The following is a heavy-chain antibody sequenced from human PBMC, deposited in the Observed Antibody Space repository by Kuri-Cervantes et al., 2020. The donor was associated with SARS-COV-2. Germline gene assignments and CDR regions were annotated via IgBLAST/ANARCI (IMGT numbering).Heavy chain of an antibody. V-gene: IGHV3-30*03. D-gene: IGHD3-3*01. Sequence: GESLKISCAASGFTVSSYAMHWVRQAPGKGLEWVALISYDGSNKFYADSVKGRFTISRDNSRNTLYLQMNSLRAEDTAVYYCARIERGITIFGVVSQHLDYWGQGTLVTVSS. J-gene: IGHJ4*02. CDR2: ISYDGSNK. CDR3: ARIERGITIFGVVSQHLDY. CDR1: GFTVSSYA.